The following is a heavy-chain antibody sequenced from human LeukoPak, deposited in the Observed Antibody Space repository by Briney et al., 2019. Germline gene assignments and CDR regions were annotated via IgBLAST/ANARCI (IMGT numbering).Heavy chain of an antibody. V-gene: IGHV3-20*04. CDR2: INWDGGST. J-gene: IGHJ4*02. Sequence: GGSLRLSCAASGFTFDDYGMSWVRQAPGKGLEWVSGINWDGGSTGYADSVKGRFAISRDNAKNSLYLQMNSLRAEDTALYYCARTMTTVTTTFDYWGQGTLVTVSS. CDR3: ARTMTTVTTTFDY. CDR1: GFTFDDYG. D-gene: IGHD4-17*01.